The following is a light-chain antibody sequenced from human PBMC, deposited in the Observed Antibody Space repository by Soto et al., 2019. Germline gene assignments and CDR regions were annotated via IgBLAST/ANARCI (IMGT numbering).Light chain of an antibody. J-gene: IGKJ1*01. V-gene: IGKV3-20*01. CDR3: RQYGGSPRT. Sequence: EIVLTQSPGTLSLSPGEGATLSCRASQSISSNFLAWYQQKRGQAPRLLIHGASNRATGIPDRFSGSWSGTDFTLTITRLEDEDCAVYYCRQYGGSPRTFGQGTKVEVK. CDR2: GAS. CDR1: QSISSNF.